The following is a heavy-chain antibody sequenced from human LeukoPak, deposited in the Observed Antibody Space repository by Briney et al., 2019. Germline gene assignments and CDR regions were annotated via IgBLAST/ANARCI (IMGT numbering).Heavy chain of an antibody. CDR3: ARGLLYSSSSFYFDY. J-gene: IGHJ4*02. V-gene: IGHV4-34*01. D-gene: IGHD6-6*01. CDR1: GGSFRGYY. CDR2: INHSGST. Sequence: SETLSLTCAVYGGSFRGYYWSWIREPPGKGLEWIGEINHSGSTNYNPSLKSRVTISVDTSKNQFSLKLSSVTAADTAVYYCARGLLYSSSSFYFDYWGQGTLVTVSS.